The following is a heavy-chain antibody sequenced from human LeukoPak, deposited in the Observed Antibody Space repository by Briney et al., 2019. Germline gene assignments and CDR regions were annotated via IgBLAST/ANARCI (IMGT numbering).Heavy chain of an antibody. V-gene: IGHV3-33*01. CDR2: IWYDGSQK. J-gene: IGHJ5*02. CDR1: GFTFGSYG. D-gene: IGHD2-2*01. Sequence: GGSLRLSCAASGFTFGSYGMHWVRQAPGKGLEWVAVIWYDGSQKYYADSVKGRFTISRDNYKNTLYLQMNSLRAEDTAVYYCARPYCSSSNCPGWFDPWGQGTLVTVSP. CDR3: ARPYCSSSNCPGWFDP.